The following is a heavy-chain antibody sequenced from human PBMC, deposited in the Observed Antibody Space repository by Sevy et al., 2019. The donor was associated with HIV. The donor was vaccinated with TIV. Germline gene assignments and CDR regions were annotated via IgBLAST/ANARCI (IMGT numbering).Heavy chain of an antibody. CDR3: ARDRRAGYSSNWYRDFDY. CDR2: VSHDGFNQ. CDR1: GFTFSDYA. V-gene: IGHV3-30*04. D-gene: IGHD6-13*01. J-gene: IGHJ4*02. Sequence: GGSLRLSCAASGFTFSDYAMHWVRRAPGKGLEWVAVVSHDGFNQYYADSVKGRLTISRDSSKTTLYLEMHSLRAEDTALYYCARDRRAGYSSNWYRDFDYWGQGTLVTVSS.